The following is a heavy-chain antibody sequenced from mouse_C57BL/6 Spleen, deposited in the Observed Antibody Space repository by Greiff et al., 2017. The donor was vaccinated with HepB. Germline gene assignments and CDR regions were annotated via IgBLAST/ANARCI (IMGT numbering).Heavy chain of an antibody. J-gene: IGHJ2*01. CDR2: IDPSDSYT. D-gene: IGHD4-1*02. Sequence: QVQLQQPGAELVKPGASVKLSCKASGYTFTSYWMQWVKQRPGQGLEWIGEIDPSDSYTNYNQKFKGKATLTVDTSSSTAYMQLSSLTSEDSAVYYCARPTGRAYYVDYWGQGTTLTVSS. CDR3: ARPTGRAYYVDY. V-gene: IGHV1-50*01. CDR1: GYTFTSYW.